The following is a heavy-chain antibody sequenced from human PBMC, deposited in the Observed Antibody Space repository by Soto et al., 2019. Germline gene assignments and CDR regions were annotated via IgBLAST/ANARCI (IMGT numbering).Heavy chain of an antibody. Sequence: QVQLVQSGAEVKKPGASVKVSCKASGYTFTSYGISWVRQAPGQGLEWMGWISAYNGNTNYAQKLQGRVTMTPDTCTSTADMELRSLRSDDAGVYYCARDGAPANEPVVRGVSYDFWGQGTLVTVSS. J-gene: IGHJ4*02. D-gene: IGHD3-10*01. CDR1: GYTFTSYG. CDR3: ARDGAPANEPVVRGVSYDF. CDR2: ISAYNGNT. V-gene: IGHV1-18*01.